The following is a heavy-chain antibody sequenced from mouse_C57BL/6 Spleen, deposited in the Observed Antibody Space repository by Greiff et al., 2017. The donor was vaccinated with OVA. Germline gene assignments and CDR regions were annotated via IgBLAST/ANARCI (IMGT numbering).Heavy chain of an antibody. CDR1: GYTFTDYN. J-gene: IGHJ2*01. Sequence: VHVKQSGPELVKPGASVKMSCKASGYTFTDYNMHWVKQSHGKSLEWIGYINPNNGGTSYNQKFKGKATLTVNKSSSTAYMELRSLTSEDSAVYYCALIYYYGSSYYWGQGTTLTVSS. D-gene: IGHD1-1*01. V-gene: IGHV1-22*01. CDR3: ALIYYYGSSYY. CDR2: INPNNGGT.